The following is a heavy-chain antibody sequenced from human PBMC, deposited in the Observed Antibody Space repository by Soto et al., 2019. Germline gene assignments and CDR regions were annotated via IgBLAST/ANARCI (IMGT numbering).Heavy chain of an antibody. CDR1: GFTVSSNY. CDR3: ARDGIFRRSSSWRRGWDFDY. Sequence: GGSLRLSCAASGFTVSSNYMSWVRQAPGKGLEWVSVIYSGGSTYYADSVKGRFTISRDNSKNTLYLQMNSLRAEDTAVYYCARDGIFRRSSSWRRGWDFDYWGQGTLVTVSS. V-gene: IGHV3-66*01. J-gene: IGHJ4*02. D-gene: IGHD6-13*01. CDR2: IYSGGST.